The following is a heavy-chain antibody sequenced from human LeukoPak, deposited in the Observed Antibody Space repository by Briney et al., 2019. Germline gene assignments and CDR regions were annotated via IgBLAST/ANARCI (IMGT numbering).Heavy chain of an antibody. CDR2: ISGNTRTI. J-gene: IGHJ4*02. Sequence: GGSLRLSCAASGLTFSGYAMNWLRHAPGKGLEWVSFISGNTRTIYYADSVKGRFTISRDNAKNSLYLQMNSLSDEDTAVYYCARGLPVAGAGDYWGQGTLVTVSS. CDR1: GLTFSGYA. V-gene: IGHV3-48*02. CDR3: ARGLPVAGAGDY. D-gene: IGHD6-19*01.